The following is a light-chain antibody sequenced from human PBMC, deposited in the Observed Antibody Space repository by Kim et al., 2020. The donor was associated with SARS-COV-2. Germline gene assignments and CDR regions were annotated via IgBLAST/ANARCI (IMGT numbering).Light chain of an antibody. Sequence: LSPGERATHSCRASQSVSSSYLAWYQQNPGRAPRLLICGASSRTTGIPDRFSGSGSGTDFTLTISRLEPEDFAVYYCQQYGSSPQTFGQGTKLEI. V-gene: IGKV3-20*01. CDR3: QQYGSSPQT. CDR1: QSVSSSY. J-gene: IGKJ2*01. CDR2: GAS.